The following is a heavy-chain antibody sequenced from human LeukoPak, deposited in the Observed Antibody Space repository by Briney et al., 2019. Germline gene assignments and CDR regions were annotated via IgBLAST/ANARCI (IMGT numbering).Heavy chain of an antibody. D-gene: IGHD5-24*01. CDR1: GFTFSSYG. CDR3: AKGRRRWLQLDAFDI. Sequence: GGTLRLSCAASGFTFSSYGMSWVRQAPGKGLEWVSAISGSGGSTYYADSVKGWFTISRDNSKNTLYLQMNSLRAEDTAVYYCAKGRRRWLQLDAFDIWGQGTMVTVSS. J-gene: IGHJ3*02. CDR2: ISGSGGST. V-gene: IGHV3-23*01.